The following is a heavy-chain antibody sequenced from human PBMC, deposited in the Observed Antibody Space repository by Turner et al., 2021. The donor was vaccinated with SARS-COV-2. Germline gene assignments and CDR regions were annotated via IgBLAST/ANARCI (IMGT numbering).Heavy chain of an antibody. J-gene: IGHJ4*02. CDR3: AKDLSGSYYTPSFFRVSEFDY. CDR2: IWNDGSQK. CDR1: GITFSSHG. V-gene: IGHV3-33*06. Sequence: QVQLVESGGGVVQPGRSLRLSCAASGITFSSHGMHWVRQAPGKGLEWVAVIWNDGSQKYYADSVKGRFTIARDNSKNTLYLQMNSLRAEDTAVYYCAKDLSGSYYTPSFFRVSEFDYWGQGTLVTVSS. D-gene: IGHD1-26*01.